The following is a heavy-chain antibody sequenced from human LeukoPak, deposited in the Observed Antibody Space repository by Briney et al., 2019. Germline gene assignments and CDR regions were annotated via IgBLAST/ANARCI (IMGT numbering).Heavy chain of an antibody. J-gene: IGHJ4*02. CDR1: RVTFSTLG. CDR2: ISDSGSDT. V-gene: IGHV3-23*01. CDR3: AKRVPYSSSSVDFDS. Sequence: PGGSLTLSCALSRVTFSTLGLMCARQTPGKGLEWVSAISDSGSDTYYTDSVKGRFTISRDNSRNTPYLQMNRLRAEDTAVYYWAKRVPYSSSSVDFDSWGQGTLVTVSS. D-gene: IGHD6-6*01.